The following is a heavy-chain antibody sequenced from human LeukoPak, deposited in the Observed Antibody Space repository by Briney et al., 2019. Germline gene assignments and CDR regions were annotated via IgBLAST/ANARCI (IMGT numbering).Heavy chain of an antibody. Sequence: SQTLSLTCTVSGGSISSGSYYWSWIRQPAGKGLEWIGRIYTSGSTNYNPSLKSRVTISVDTSKNQFSLKLSSVTAADTAVYYCASVRYYYDSSGYGAAFDIWGQGTMVTVSS. CDR1: GGSISSGSYY. D-gene: IGHD3-22*01. CDR3: ASVRYYYDSSGYGAAFDI. J-gene: IGHJ3*02. CDR2: IYTSGST. V-gene: IGHV4-61*02.